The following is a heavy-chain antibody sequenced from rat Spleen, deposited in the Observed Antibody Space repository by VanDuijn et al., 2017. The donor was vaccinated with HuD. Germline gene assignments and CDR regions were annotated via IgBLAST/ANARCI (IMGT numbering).Heavy chain of an antibody. CDR3: ARGNGYSLDY. Sequence: QVQLTESGPGLVQPSQTLSLTCTVSGLSLTSNSVSWIRQPPGKGLEWIAAISSVGITYYNSALKSRLSISRDTSKSQVFLKMNSLQTEDIATYYCARGNGYSLDYWGQGVMVTVSS. CDR1: GLSLTSNS. J-gene: IGHJ2*01. CDR2: ISSVGIT. D-gene: IGHD1-11*01. V-gene: IGHV2-47*01.